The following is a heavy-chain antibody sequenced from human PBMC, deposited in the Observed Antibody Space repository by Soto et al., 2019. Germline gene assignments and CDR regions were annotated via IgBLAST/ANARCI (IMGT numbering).Heavy chain of an antibody. Sequence: QVQLRESGPGLVKPAQTLSLICTVSGASMTSGSYYCTWIRQHPVRVLEWIGYTPFTGLSYVNPSLQSRVSISTDTSKNVFSLKLTAVTSSDAAMYSCSAQRIAQGQYEDYWGHGNLVNVSS. D-gene: IGHD2-21*01. CDR3: SAQRIAQGQYEDY. CDR1: GASMTSGSYY. J-gene: IGHJ4*01. CDR2: TPFTGLS. V-gene: IGHV4-31*03.